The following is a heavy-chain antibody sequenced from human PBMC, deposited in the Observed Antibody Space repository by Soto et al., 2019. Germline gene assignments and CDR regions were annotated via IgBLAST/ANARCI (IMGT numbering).Heavy chain of an antibody. J-gene: IGHJ6*02. CDR3: AREAGTIGNYYYGMDV. Sequence: QVQLVQSGAEVKKPGASVRVSCKASGYSFTGYYVHWVRLAPGQGLEWMGWINPNSGGTNHAQKFQGPVPMPRDTSISTAYMELTRLTSNDTAVYFCAREAGTIGNYYYGMDVWGQGTTVTVS. CDR2: INPNSGGT. CDR1: GYSFTGYY. D-gene: IGHD1-7*01. V-gene: IGHV1-2*02.